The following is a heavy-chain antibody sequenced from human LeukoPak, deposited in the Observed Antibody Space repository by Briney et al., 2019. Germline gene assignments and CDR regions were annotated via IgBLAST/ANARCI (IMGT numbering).Heavy chain of an antibody. V-gene: IGHV4-39*07. Sequence: SETLSLTCTVSGGSISSSSYYWGWIRQPPGKGLEWIGSIYYSGSTYYNPSLKSRVTISVDTSKNQFSLKLSSVTAADTAVYYCARLRPEDSTIFGVVTSTHDWYFDLWGRGTLVTVSS. CDR2: IYYSGST. CDR3: ARLRPEDSTIFGVVTSTHDWYFDL. J-gene: IGHJ2*01. D-gene: IGHD3-3*01. CDR1: GGSISSSSYY.